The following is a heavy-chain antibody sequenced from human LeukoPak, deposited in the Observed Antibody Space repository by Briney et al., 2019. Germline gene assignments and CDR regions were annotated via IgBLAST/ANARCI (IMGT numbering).Heavy chain of an antibody. J-gene: IGHJ6*03. V-gene: IGHV3-23*01. CDR1: RFTFSNYA. Sequence: PGGSLRLSCATSRFTFSNYAINWVRQAPGKGLEWVSAFSGNDGSTYYADSVRGRFTISRDNSKHTLYLQMTSLRAEDTAVYYCAKMTPRSYHMDVWGKGTTVTVSS. CDR3: AKMTPRSYHMDV. CDR2: FSGNDGST.